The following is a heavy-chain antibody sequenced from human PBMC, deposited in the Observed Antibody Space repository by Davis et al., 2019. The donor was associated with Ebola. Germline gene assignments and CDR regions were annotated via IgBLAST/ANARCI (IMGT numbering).Heavy chain of an antibody. CDR2: ISGSGGST. D-gene: IGHD3/OR15-3a*01. CDR3: ASGQGASFDY. J-gene: IGHJ4*02. V-gene: IGHV3-23*01. Sequence: GESLKISCSASGFTFSSYTMHWVRQAPGKGLEWVSAISGSGGSTYYADSVKGRFTISRDNSKNTLYLQMNSLRPDDTAIYYCASGQGASFDYWGQGTLVTVSS. CDR1: GFTFSSYT.